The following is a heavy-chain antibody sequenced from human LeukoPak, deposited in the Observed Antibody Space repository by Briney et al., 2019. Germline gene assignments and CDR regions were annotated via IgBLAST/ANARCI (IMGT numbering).Heavy chain of an antibody. Sequence: SETLSLTCTVSGGSISSDSYFWGWIRQPPGKGLEWIGSMDYSGTTYYNPSLKSRLTISVHTSKNQFSLKLSSVTAADTAVYYSAIYVGMATIVQHWGQGTLVTVSA. J-gene: IGHJ1*01. CDR2: MDYSGTT. V-gene: IGHV4-39*01. CDR1: GGSISSDSYF. D-gene: IGHD5-24*01. CDR3: AIYVGMATIVQH.